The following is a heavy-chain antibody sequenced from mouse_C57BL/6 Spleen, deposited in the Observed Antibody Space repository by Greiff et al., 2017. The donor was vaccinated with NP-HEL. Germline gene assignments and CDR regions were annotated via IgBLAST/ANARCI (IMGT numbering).Heavy chain of an antibody. CDR3: ASSGLSYYDYHFDY. CDR2: IDPSDSYT. Sequence: QVQLKQPGAELVMPGASVKLSCKASGYTFTSYWMHWVKQRPGQGLEWIGEIDPSDSYTNYNQKLQGKSTLTVDKSSRTAYMQRSRLTSEDSAVDYWASSGLSYYDYHFDYWGQGTTLTVSS. V-gene: IGHV1-69*01. CDR1: GYTFTSYW. D-gene: IGHD2-4*01. J-gene: IGHJ2*01.